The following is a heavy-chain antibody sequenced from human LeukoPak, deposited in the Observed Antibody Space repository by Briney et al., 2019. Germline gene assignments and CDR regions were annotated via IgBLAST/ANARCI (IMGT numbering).Heavy chain of an antibody. Sequence: GGSLRLSCAASGFTFTPYAMSWVRQAPGKGLQWVSARSGSGASTYYADSVKGRFTISRDNSKNTVYLQMNSLRAEDTAVYYCAKNHYNTDSYSDYWGQGTLVTVSS. CDR3: AKNHYNTDSYSDY. CDR1: GFTFTPYA. V-gene: IGHV3-23*01. CDR2: RSGSGAST. J-gene: IGHJ4*02. D-gene: IGHD1-14*01.